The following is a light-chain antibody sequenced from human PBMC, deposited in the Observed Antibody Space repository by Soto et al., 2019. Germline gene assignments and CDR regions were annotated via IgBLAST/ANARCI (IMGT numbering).Light chain of an antibody. CDR2: DAS. V-gene: IGKV3-11*01. Sequence: EIVLTQSPATLSLSLGERATLSCRASQSIGSYLAWYQHKLGQPPRLLIYDASNRATGIPVRFSGSGSGTDFTLTISSREPEDFAVYYCQQRSTWPPFSFGPGTKVDIK. CDR1: QSIGSY. J-gene: IGKJ3*01. CDR3: QQRSTWPPFS.